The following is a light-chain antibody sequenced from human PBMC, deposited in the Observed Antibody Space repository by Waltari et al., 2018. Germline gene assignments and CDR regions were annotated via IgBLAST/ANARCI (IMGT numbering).Light chain of an antibody. CDR3: QQYASSVLYT. CDR2: GAS. CDR1: QSLGKNY. J-gene: IGKJ2*01. V-gene: IGKV3-20*01. Sequence: IVLTQSPGTLSLSPCDRASLSCKASQSLGKNYLAWYQHKPCQAPRLLISGASSRAAGIPDRVSGSGSGTDFTLTISRLEPEDFAVYYCQQYASSVLYTFGQGTKLEIK.